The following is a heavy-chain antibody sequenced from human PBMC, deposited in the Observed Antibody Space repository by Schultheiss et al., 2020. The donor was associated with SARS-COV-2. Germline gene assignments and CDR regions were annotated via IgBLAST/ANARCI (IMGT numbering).Heavy chain of an antibody. D-gene: IGHD5-18*01. V-gene: IGHV4-34*01. CDR3: ARGRIGYSYGPRGYNYYGMDV. CDR2: INHSGGT. CDR1: GFTFSNAW. J-gene: IGHJ6*02. Sequence: GSLRLSCAASGFTFSNAWMSWVRQAPGKGLEWIGEINHSGGTNYNPSLKSRVSISVDTSKNQISLRLSSVTAADTAVYYCARGRIGYSYGPRGYNYYGMDVWGQGTTVTVSS.